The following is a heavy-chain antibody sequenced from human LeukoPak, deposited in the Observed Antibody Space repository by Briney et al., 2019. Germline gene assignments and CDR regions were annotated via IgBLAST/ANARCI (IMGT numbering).Heavy chain of an antibody. Sequence: GEAMKISCKGSGYSFTSYWIGWVRHMPRKGLEWMGIISPGDSDTRHSPSFQGQVTISADKSITAAYVQWSSLKASDTAMYYCARLFSVVVPAEEGYFDYWGQGTLVTVSS. J-gene: IGHJ4*02. CDR1: GYSFTSYW. CDR3: ARLFSVVVPAEEGYFDY. V-gene: IGHV5-51*01. D-gene: IGHD2-2*01. CDR2: ISPGDSDT.